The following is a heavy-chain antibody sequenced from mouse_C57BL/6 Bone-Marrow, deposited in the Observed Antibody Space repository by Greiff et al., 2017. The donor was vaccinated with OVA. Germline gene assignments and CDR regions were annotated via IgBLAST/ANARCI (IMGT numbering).Heavy chain of an antibody. V-gene: IGHV3-8*01. CDR1: GYSITSDY. D-gene: IGHD1-1*01. CDR2: ISYSGST. CDR3: ARSVYYCSSYVHPYYFDY. J-gene: IGHJ2*01. Sequence: EVQVVESGPGLAKPSQTLSLTCSVTGYSITSDYWNWIRKFPGNKLEYMGYISYSGSTYYNPSLKSRTSITRDTSKNQYYLQLNSVTTEDTATYYCARSVYYCSSYVHPYYFDYWGQGTTLTVSS.